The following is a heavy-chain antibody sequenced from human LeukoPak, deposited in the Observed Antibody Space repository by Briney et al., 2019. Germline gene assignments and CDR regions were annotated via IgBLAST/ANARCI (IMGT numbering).Heavy chain of an antibody. CDR1: GFTFSSYG. D-gene: IGHD3-10*01. Sequence: GGSLRLSCAASGFTFSSYGMHWVRQAPGKGLEWVAVISYDGSNKYYADSVKGRFTISRDNSKNTLYLQMNSLRAEDTAVYYCASHYGSGTLFDYWGQGTLVTVSS. CDR2: ISYDGSNK. CDR3: ASHYGSGTLFDY. J-gene: IGHJ4*02. V-gene: IGHV3-30*03.